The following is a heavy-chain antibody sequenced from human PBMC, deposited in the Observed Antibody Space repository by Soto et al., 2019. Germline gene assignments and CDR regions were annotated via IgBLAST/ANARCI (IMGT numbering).Heavy chain of an antibody. J-gene: IGHJ6*02. D-gene: IGHD3-10*01. CDR2: ISAYNGNT. CDR1: GYTFTSYG. Sequence: QVQLVQSGAEVKKPGASVKVSCKASGYTFTSYGISWVRQAPGQGLEWMGWISAYNGNTNYAQKLQGRVTMTTDTSXSXXYMELRSLRSDDTAVYYCATYYYGSGSQDYYGMDVWGQGITVTVSS. V-gene: IGHV1-18*01. CDR3: ATYYYGSGSQDYYGMDV.